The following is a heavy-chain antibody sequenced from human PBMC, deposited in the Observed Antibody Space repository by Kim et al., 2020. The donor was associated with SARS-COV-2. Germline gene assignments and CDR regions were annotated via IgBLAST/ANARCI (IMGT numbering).Heavy chain of an antibody. Sequence: SVKGRFNIARDNSKNTLYLQMNSLRAEDTAVYYCAKPDLDYYDSSGYPHWGQGTLVTVSS. J-gene: IGHJ4*02. V-gene: IGHV3-30*02. D-gene: IGHD3-22*01. CDR3: AKPDLDYYDSSGYPH.